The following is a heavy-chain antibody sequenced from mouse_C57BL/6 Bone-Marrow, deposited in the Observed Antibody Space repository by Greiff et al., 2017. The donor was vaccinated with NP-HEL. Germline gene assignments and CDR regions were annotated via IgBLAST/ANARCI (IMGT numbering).Heavy chain of an antibody. Sequence: EVKLVESGGGLVKPGGSLKFSCAASGFTFSSYAMPWVRQTPEKRLEWVATISDGGSYTNYTENVKGRFTLTRDNAYNNLYLQMSQLKSEDTAMYYSARGYYSNYVDYWGKGTTLTVSS. CDR1: GFTFSSYA. V-gene: IGHV5-4*03. D-gene: IGHD2-5*01. CDR3: ARGYYSNYVDY. J-gene: IGHJ2*01. CDR2: ISDGGSYT.